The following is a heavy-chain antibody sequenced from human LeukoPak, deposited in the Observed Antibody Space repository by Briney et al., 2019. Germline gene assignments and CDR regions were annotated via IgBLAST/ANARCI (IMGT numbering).Heavy chain of an antibody. V-gene: IGHV3-9*01. Sequence: GGSLRLSCAASGFTFDDYAMHWVRHAPGKGLEWVSGISWNSGSIVYADSVKGRFTISRDNAKNSLYLQMNSLRAEDTAVYYCARDPEGGYSYGRVDYWGQGTLVTVSS. CDR2: ISWNSGSI. CDR3: ARDPEGGYSYGRVDY. CDR1: GFTFDDYA. J-gene: IGHJ4*02. D-gene: IGHD5-18*01.